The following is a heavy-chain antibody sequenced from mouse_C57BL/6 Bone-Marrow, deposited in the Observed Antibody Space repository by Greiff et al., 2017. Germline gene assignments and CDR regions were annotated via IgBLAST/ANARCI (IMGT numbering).Heavy chain of an antibody. J-gene: IGHJ1*03. V-gene: IGHV1-15*01. Sequence: VQLQQSGAELVRPGASVTLSCKASGYTFTDYEMHWVKQTPVHGLEWIGAIDPETGGTAYNQKFKGKDILTADKSSSTASMELRSLTSEDSAVYYGTRGGITTVVDWYFGVWGTGTTVTVSS. CDR3: TRGGITTVVDWYFGV. CDR1: GYTFTDYE. D-gene: IGHD1-1*01. CDR2: IDPETGGT.